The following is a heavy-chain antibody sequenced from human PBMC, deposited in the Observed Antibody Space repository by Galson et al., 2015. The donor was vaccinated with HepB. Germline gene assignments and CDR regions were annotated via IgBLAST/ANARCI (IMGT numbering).Heavy chain of an antibody. V-gene: IGHV3-11*05. CDR2: ISSSSSYT. CDR1: GFTFSDYY. CDR3: AREDDILTPTHNDAFDI. D-gene: IGHD3-9*01. J-gene: IGHJ3*02. Sequence: SLRLSCAASGFTFSDYYMSWIRQAPGKGLEWVSYISSSSSYTNYADSVKGRFTISRDNAKNSLYLQMNSLRAEDTAVYYCAREDDILTPTHNDAFDIWGQGTMVTVSS.